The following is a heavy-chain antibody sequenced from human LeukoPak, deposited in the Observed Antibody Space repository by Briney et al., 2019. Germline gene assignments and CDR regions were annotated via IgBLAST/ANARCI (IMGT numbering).Heavy chain of an antibody. CDR3: ARDQGVWPGYYFDY. CDR1: GFTFSSYA. D-gene: IGHD3-10*01. J-gene: IGHJ4*02. V-gene: IGHV3-23*01. Sequence: PGGSLRLSCAASGFTFSSYAMSWVRQAPGKGLEWVSAISGSGGSTYYADSVKGRFTISRDNSKNTLYLQMNSLRAEDTAVYYCARDQGVWPGYYFDYWGQGTLVTVSS. CDR2: ISGSGGST.